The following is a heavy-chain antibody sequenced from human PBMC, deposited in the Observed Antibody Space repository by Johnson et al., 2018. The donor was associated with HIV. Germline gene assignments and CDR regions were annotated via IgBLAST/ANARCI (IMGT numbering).Heavy chain of an antibody. CDR2: IWFDGTNK. Sequence: QVQLVESGGGLVQPGGSLRLSCAASGFTFSSYGMHWVRQAPGKGLEWVAVIWFDGTNKYYADSVKGRVTISRDNSKNTLYLQMNSLRAEDTAVYYCAKGYGGNGGAVESGGKGTMGNVAS. CDR3: AKGYGGNGGAVES. V-gene: IGHV3-33*06. CDR1: GFTFSSYG. J-gene: IGHJ3*02. D-gene: IGHD4-23*01.